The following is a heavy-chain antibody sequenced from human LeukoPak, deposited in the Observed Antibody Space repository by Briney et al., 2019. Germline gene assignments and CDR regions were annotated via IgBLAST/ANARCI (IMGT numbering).Heavy chain of an antibody. CDR3: ARGRSSGWYYYYYGMDV. J-gene: IGHJ6*02. CDR1: GGSFSGYY. V-gene: IGHV4-34*01. CDR2: INHSGST. Sequence: SETLSLTCAVYGGSFSGYYWSWIRQPPGKGLEWIGEINHSGSTNYNPSLKSRVTISVDTSKNQFSLKLSSVTAADTAVYYCARGRSSGWYYYYYGMDVWAKGPRSPSP. D-gene: IGHD6-19*01.